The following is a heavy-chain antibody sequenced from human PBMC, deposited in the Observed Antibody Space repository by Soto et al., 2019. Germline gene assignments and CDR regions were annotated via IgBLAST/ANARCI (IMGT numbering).Heavy chain of an antibody. CDR1: GVAISTGVYY. Sequence: PSETLSLTCPFSGVAISTGVYYWSWIRQHPGKGLEWIGYIYYSGSNYYNPSRKSRVTISVDTSKNKFYLKLSSVTDADTAVYYCARSGYSYGPNPLLYWGQGTLVTVSS. CDR3: ARSGYSYGPNPLLY. V-gene: IGHV4-31*03. CDR2: IYYSGSN. D-gene: IGHD5-18*01. J-gene: IGHJ4*02.